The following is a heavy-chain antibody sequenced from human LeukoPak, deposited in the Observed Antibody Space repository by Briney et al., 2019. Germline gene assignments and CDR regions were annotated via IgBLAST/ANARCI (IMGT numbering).Heavy chain of an antibody. J-gene: IGHJ6*03. D-gene: IGHD1-26*01. CDR2: ISWNSGSI. CDR1: GFTFDDYA. V-gene: IGHV3-9*01. CDR3: AKDDGGSYYIYYYYMDV. Sequence: GGSLRLSCAASGFTFDDYAMHWVRQAPGKGLEWVSGISWNSGSIGYADSVKGRITISRDNSKNTLYLQMNSLRAEDTAVYYCAKDDGGSYYIYYYYMDVWGKGTTVTISS.